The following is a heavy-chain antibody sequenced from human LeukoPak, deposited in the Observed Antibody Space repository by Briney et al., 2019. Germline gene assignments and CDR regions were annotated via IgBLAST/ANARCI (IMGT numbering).Heavy chain of an antibody. V-gene: IGHV3-23*01. Sequence: GGSLRLSCAASGFTFSSYAMSWVRQAPGKGLEGVSAISGSGGSTYYADSVKGRFTISRDNSKNTLYLQLSSLRVEDTAVYYCAKEIYAYGSRGFNYWGQGTLVTVSS. CDR3: AKEIYAYGSRGFNY. CDR2: ISGSGGST. J-gene: IGHJ4*02. CDR1: GFTFSSYA. D-gene: IGHD3-10*01.